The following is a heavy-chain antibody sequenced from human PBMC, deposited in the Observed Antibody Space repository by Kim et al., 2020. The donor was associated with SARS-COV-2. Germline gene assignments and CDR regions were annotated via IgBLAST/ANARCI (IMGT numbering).Heavy chain of an antibody. V-gene: IGHV4-59*08. D-gene: IGHD3-3*01. CDR3: RGNRDDDFWGIFD. J-gene: IGHJ3*01. CDR2: IHYSGNP. CDR1: GGPFSPYY. Sequence: SETLSLTCSVSGGPFSPYYWSCFRRPPESGLEWFGYIHYSGNPNYNPSFKGRVTISEDTSKNQFSLKVFSVTAPATAVFSCRGNRDDDFWGIFD.